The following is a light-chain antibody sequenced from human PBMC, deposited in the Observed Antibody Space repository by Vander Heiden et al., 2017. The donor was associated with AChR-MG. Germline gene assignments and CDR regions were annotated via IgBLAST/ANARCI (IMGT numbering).Light chain of an antibody. CDR2: GAS. J-gene: IGKJ1*01. Sequence: VLTQSPGTLSLSPGERATLPCRASESIISGYLDWFQQKPGQALRLLIYGASSRATGIPDRFSGSGSGTDFTLTISRLEPEDFAVYYCQQYENTPWTFGQGTKVEIK. CDR1: ESIISGY. CDR3: QQYENTPWT. V-gene: IGKV3-20*01.